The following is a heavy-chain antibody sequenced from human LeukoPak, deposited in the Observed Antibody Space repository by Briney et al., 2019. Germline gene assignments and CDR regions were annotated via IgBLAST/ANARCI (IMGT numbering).Heavy chain of an antibody. CDR1: GGAFSGYY. V-gene: IGHV4-34*01. CDR3: AREPGTSYCSGGGCYRGWFDP. CDR2: INHSGST. D-gene: IGHD2-15*01. J-gene: IGHJ5*02. Sequence: SETLSLTCAVYGGAFSGYYWSWIRQPPGKGLEWIGEINHSGSTNYNPSLKSRVTISVDTSKNQFSLKLCSVTAADTAVYYCAREPGTSYCSGGGCYRGWFDPWGQGTLVTVSS.